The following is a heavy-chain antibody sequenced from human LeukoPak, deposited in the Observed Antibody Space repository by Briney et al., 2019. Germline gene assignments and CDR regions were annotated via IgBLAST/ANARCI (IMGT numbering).Heavy chain of an antibody. V-gene: IGHV4-38-2*01. CDR3: ARHEDPWGYFDY. CDR2: IYRSGSA. J-gene: IGHJ4*02. D-gene: IGHD3-16*01. CDR1: GYSISSGYY. Sequence: PSETLSLTCAVSGYSISSGYYWGWIREPPGKRLEWIGSIYRSGSAYYKPSLKSRVTISGDTSKNPFSLQLSSLTAADTAVYYCARHEDPWGYFDYWGQGTLVTVSS.